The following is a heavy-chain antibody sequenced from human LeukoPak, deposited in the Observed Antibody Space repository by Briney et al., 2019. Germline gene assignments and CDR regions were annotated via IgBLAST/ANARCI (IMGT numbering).Heavy chain of an antibody. CDR1: GGSISSSSYY. CDR3: ARQAPDTAMVTGFDY. J-gene: IGHJ4*02. Sequence: NPSETLSLTCTVSGGSISSSSYYWGWIRQPPGKGLEWIGSIYYSGSTYYNPSLKSRVTISVDTSKNQFSLKLSSVTAADTAVYYCARQAPDTAMVTGFDYWGQGTLVTVSS. V-gene: IGHV4-39*01. CDR2: IYYSGST. D-gene: IGHD5-18*01.